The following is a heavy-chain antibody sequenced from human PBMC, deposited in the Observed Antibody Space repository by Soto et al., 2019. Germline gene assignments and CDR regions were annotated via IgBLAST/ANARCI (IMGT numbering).Heavy chain of an antibody. V-gene: IGHV1-3*01. D-gene: IGHD3-22*01. J-gene: IGHJ3*02. CDR1: GYTFTSYA. CDR3: ARDLRRNYYYDSSGYYFPSDAFDI. Sequence: ASVKVSCKASGYTFTSYAVHWVRQAPGQRLEWMGWINAGNGNTKYSQKFQGRVTITRDTSASTAYMELSSLRSEDTAVYYCARDLRRNYYYDSSGYYFPSDAFDIWGQGTMVTVSS. CDR2: INAGNGNT.